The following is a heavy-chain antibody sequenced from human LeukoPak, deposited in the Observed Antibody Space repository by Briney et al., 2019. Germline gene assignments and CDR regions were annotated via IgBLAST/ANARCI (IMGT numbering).Heavy chain of an antibody. CDR2: IYYSGST. Sequence: SETLSLTCTVSGYSISSGYYWGWIRQPPGKGLEWIGYIYYSGSTNYNPSLKSRVAISVDTSKNQFSLKLSSVTAADTAVYYCARDRSTTVTTGAFDIWGQGTLVTESS. CDR3: ARDRSTTVTTGAFDI. J-gene: IGHJ3*02. D-gene: IGHD4-17*01. CDR1: GYSISSGYY. V-gene: IGHV4-61*01.